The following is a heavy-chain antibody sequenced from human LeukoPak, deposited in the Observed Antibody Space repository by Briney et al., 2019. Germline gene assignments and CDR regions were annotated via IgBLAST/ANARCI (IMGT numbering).Heavy chain of an antibody. Sequence: ASVKVSCKVSGYTLTELSMHWVRQAPGKGLEWMGGFDPEDGETIYAQKFQGRVTMTEDTSTDTAYVELSSLRSEDTAVYYCATGEHSVVAARYTFDYWGQGTLVTVSS. CDR1: GYTLTELS. J-gene: IGHJ4*02. CDR2: FDPEDGET. CDR3: ATGEHSVVAARYTFDY. D-gene: IGHD6-6*01. V-gene: IGHV1-24*01.